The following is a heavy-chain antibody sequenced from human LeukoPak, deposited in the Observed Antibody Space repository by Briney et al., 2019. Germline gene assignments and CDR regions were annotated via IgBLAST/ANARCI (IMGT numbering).Heavy chain of an antibody. CDR3: ARPYCICVSGYSGSWYGMFV. CDR2: IIPIFGTA. V-gene: IGHV1-69*13. D-gene: IGHD2-15*01. J-gene: IGHJ6*02. CDR1: GGTFSSYA. Sequence: ASVKVSCKASGGTFSSYAISWVRQAPGQGVEWMGGIIPIFGTANYAQKFQGRVTITADESTSTAYFELSSLRSEDTAVYYCARPYCICVSGYSGSWYGMFVWGQGTTVTVSS.